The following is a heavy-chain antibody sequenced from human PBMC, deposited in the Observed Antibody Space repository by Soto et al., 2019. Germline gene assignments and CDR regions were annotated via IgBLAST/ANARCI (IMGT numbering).Heavy chain of an antibody. CDR3: ARDPAIYRGNFAYGLDV. CDR1: GFTFRRYE. CDR2: IGTSGKTI. V-gene: IGHV3-48*03. D-gene: IGHD5-18*01. Sequence: EVQLVESGGGLVQAGGSLRLFCAVSGFTFRRYEMNWVRQAPGKGLEWGSYIGTSGKTIYYADSVRGRFTISRDNAKNSLYMQMNSLRAEDTAVYYCARDPAIYRGNFAYGLDVWGQGTTVTVSS. J-gene: IGHJ6*02.